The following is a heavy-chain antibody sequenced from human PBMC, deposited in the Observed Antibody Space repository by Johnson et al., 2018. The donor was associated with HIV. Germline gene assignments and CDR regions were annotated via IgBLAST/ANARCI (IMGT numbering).Heavy chain of an antibody. Sequence: EVQLVESGGGVVRPGGSLRLSCAASGFTFDDYGMSWVRQAPGKGLEWVSGINWNGGSTGYADSVNGRFTISRDNAKNSLYVQMNSLRAEDTALYYCARGGAYCGGDCPDAFDIWGQGTMVTVSS. D-gene: IGHD2-21*02. CDR1: GFTFDDYG. V-gene: IGHV3-20*04. CDR3: ARGGAYCGGDCPDAFDI. J-gene: IGHJ3*02. CDR2: INWNGGST.